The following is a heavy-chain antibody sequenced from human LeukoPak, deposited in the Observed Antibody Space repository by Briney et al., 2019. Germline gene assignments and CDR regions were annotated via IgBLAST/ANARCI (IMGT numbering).Heavy chain of an antibody. CDR2: INPSGGST. Sequence: GASVKVSCKASGYTFTSYYMHWVRQAPGQGLEWMGIINPSGGSTSYAQKFQGRVTMTRDTSTSTVYMELSSLRSEDTAVYYCARRGLWFGERYGMDVWGQGTTVTVS. J-gene: IGHJ6*02. CDR3: ARRGLWFGERYGMDV. CDR1: GYTFTSYY. D-gene: IGHD3-10*01. V-gene: IGHV1-46*01.